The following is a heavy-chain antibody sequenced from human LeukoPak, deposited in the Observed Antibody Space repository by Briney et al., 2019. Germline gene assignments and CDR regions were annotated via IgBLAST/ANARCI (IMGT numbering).Heavy chain of an antibody. J-gene: IGHJ6*03. CDR1: GFTFDDYG. Sequence: GGSLRLSXAASGFTFDDYGMSWVRQAPGKGLEWVSGINWNGGSTGYADSVKGRFTISRDNAKNSLYLQMNSLRAEDTALYYCAREGRVRGVMRYYYYYMDVWGKGTTVTVSS. CDR2: INWNGGST. CDR3: AREGRVRGVMRYYYYYMDV. D-gene: IGHD3-10*01. V-gene: IGHV3-20*04.